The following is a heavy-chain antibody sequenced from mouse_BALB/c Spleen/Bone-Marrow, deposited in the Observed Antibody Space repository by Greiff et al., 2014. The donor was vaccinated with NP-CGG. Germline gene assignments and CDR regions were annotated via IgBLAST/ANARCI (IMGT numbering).Heavy chain of an antibody. Sequence: QVHVKQSGPGLVAPSQSLSISCTVSGFSLTSYGVHWVRQPPGEGLEWLGVIWAAGSTNYNSALMSRLSISKDNSKSQVFLKMNSLQTDDTAMYYCARITTATGAMDYWGQGTSVTVSS. D-gene: IGHD1-2*01. CDR2: IWAAGST. J-gene: IGHJ4*01. CDR1: GFSLTSYG. CDR3: ARITTATGAMDY. V-gene: IGHV2-9*02.